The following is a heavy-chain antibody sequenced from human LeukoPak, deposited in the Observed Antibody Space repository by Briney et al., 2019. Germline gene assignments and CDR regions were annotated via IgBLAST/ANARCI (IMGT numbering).Heavy chain of an antibody. J-gene: IGHJ2*01. CDR3: ARLCGDRGRGYFDL. CDR1: GGSISSYY. CDR2: IYYSGST. V-gene: IGHV4-59*08. D-gene: IGHD5-12*01. Sequence: SEILSLTCTVSGGSISSYYWSWIRQPPGKGLEWIGYIYYSGSTNYNPSLKSRVTISVDTSKNQFSLKLSSVTAADTAVYYCARLCGDRGRGYFDLWGRGTLVTVSS.